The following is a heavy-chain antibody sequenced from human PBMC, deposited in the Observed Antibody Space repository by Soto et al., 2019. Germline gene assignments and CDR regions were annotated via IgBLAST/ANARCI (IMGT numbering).Heavy chain of an antibody. CDR2: IKQDGSEK. CDR3: AGVRATVGAYYYYGMDV. D-gene: IGHD4-4*01. Sequence: PGGSLRLSCAASGFTFSSYWMSWVRQAPGKGLEWVANIKQDGSEKYYVDSVKGRFTISRDNAKNSLYLQMNSLRAEDTAVYYCAGVRATVGAYYYYGMDVWGQGTTVTVSS. V-gene: IGHV3-7*03. CDR1: GFTFSSYW. J-gene: IGHJ6*02.